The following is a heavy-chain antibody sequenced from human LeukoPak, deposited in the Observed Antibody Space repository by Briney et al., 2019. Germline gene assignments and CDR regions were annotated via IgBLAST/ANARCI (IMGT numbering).Heavy chain of an antibody. CDR1: GFTLSSYG. V-gene: IGHV3-30*18. D-gene: IGHD3-22*01. CDR2: ISYDGSNK. Sequence: PGRSLRLSCAASGFTLSSYGMHWVRQAPGKGLEWVAVISYDGSNKYYADSVKGRFTISRDNSKNTLYLQMNSLRAEDTAVYYCAKLPSSGLPPPDYWGQGTLVTVSS. J-gene: IGHJ4*02. CDR3: AKLPSSGLPPPDY.